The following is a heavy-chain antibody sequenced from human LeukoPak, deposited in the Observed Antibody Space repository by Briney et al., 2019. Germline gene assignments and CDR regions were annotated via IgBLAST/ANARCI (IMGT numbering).Heavy chain of an antibody. CDR1: GFTVSSNY. CDR2: IYSGGNT. CDR3: ARAHDRGYYYGFDY. V-gene: IGHV3-66*01. Sequence: GGSLRLSCAASGFTVSSNYMSWVRQAPGKGVEWVSVIYSGGNTYYADSVQGRFTMSRENPKNTLYLQMNSLRAEDTAVYYCARAHDRGYYYGFDYWGQGTLVTVSS. D-gene: IGHD3-22*01. J-gene: IGHJ4*02.